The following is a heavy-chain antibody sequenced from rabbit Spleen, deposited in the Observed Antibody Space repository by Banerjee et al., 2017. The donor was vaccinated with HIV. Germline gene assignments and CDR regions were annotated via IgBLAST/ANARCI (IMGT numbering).Heavy chain of an antibody. J-gene: IGHJ4*01. D-gene: IGHD7-1*01. Sequence: QEQLVESGGGLVKPEGSLTLACKASGFSFSDRDVMCWVRQAPGKGLQWIACINTYTGKPVYATWPKGRFTISRTSSTTVTLQVTSLTAADTATYFCARGYAYGYPAYAYGTSYFNLWGPGTLVTVS. CDR1: GFSFSDRDV. V-gene: IGHV1S45*01. CDR3: ARGYAYGYPAYAYGTSYFNL. CDR2: INTYTGKP.